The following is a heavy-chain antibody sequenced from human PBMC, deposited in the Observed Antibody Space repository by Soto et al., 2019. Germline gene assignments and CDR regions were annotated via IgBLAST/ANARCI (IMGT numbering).Heavy chain of an antibody. CDR1: GYTFSNYG. CDR3: ARERGAYTYGDS. D-gene: IGHD5-18*01. Sequence: QVQLVQSGAEVKKTGASVKVSCKASGYTFSNYGITWVRQAPGQGLEWMGWVNIYEGSTNYAQKFQGRVTMTTETSTSTVYLELRSLRSDDTAIYYCARERGAYTYGDSWGQGTLVTVSS. CDR2: VNIYEGST. V-gene: IGHV1-18*01. J-gene: IGHJ4*02.